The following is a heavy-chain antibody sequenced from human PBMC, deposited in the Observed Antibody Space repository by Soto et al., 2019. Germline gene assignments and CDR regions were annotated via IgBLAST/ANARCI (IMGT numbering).Heavy chain of an antibody. CDR3: AKDLVSGSGWYERVMGYGMDV. V-gene: IGHV3-23*01. J-gene: IGHJ6*02. CDR1: GFTFSSYA. Sequence: PGGSLRLSCAASGFTFSSYAMSWVRQAPGKGLEWVSAISGSGGSTYYADSVKGRFTISRDNSKNTLYLQMNSLRAEDTAVYYCAKDLVSGSGWYERVMGYGMDVWGQGTTVTVSS. CDR2: ISGSGGST. D-gene: IGHD6-19*01.